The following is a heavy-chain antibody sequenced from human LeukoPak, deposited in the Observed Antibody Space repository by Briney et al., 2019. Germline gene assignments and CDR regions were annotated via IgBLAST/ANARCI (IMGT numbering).Heavy chain of an antibody. CDR2: MYYSGST. CDR1: GGSISTYY. J-gene: IGHJ4*02. V-gene: IGHV4-59*12. Sequence: SETLSLTCTVSGGSISTYYWSWIRQPPGKGLEWIGYMYYSGSTNYNPSLKSRVTISIDTSKNQFSLRLSSVTAADTAVYYCARRKGPHVYYDILTGYKPPYYFDYWGQGTLVTVSS. D-gene: IGHD3-9*01. CDR3: ARRKGPHVYYDILTGYKPPYYFDY.